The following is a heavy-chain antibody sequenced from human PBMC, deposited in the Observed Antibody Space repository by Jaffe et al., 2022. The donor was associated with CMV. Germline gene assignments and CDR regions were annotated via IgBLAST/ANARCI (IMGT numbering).Heavy chain of an antibody. CDR3: AGTRGYNDGFDI. Sequence: EVQLVESGGGLVQPGGSLRLSCAASGFTFSTYWMHWVRQAPGKGLVWVSRINYDGSSTAYADSVKGRFTISRDNAKNTLYLQMNSLRAEDMAVHYCAGTRGYNDGFDIWGQGTMVTVSS. CDR2: INYDGSST. CDR1: GFTFSTYW. V-gene: IGHV3-74*01. D-gene: IGHD5-18*01. J-gene: IGHJ3*02.